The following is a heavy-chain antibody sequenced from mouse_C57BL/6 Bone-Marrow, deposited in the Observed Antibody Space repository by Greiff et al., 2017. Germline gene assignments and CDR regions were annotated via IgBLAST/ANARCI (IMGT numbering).Heavy chain of an antibody. Sequence: VQLQQPGAELVMPGASVKLSCKASGFTFTSYWMHWVKQRPGQGLEWIGEIDPSDSYTNYNHKFKGKSTLTVDKSSSTAYMQLSSLTSGSSAVYYCARSLYYGSSYNYGGRGTTLTVSS. J-gene: IGHJ2*01. CDR1: GFTFTSYW. CDR3: ARSLYYGSSYNY. CDR2: IDPSDSYT. D-gene: IGHD1-1*01. V-gene: IGHV1-69*01.